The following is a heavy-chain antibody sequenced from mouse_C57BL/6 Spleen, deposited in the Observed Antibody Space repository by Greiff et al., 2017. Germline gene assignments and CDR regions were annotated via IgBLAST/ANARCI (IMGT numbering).Heavy chain of an antibody. Sequence: VKLQESGAELARPGASVKMSCKASGYTFTSYTMHWVKQRPGQGLEWIGYINPSSGYTKYNQKFKDKATLTADKSSSTAYMQLSSLTSEDSAVYYCARAFYGNDYWGQGTTLTVSS. V-gene: IGHV1-4*01. CDR2: INPSSGYT. J-gene: IGHJ2*01. CDR1: GYTFTSYT. CDR3: ARAFYGNDY. D-gene: IGHD2-10*01.